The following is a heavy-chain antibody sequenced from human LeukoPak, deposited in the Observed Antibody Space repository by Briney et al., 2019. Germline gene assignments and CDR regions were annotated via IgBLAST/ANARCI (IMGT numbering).Heavy chain of an antibody. D-gene: IGHD3-22*01. CDR1: GFTFSSYS. CDR3: ARDLSYYYDSTPLDFDY. CDR2: ICSSSGTI. J-gene: IGHJ4*02. V-gene: IGHV3-48*02. Sequence: GGSLRLSCAASGFTFSSYSMNWVRQAPGKGLEWVSYICSSSGTIYYADSVKGRFTISRDNAKNSLYLQMNSLRDEDTAVYYCARDLSYYYDSTPLDFDYWGQGTLVTVSS.